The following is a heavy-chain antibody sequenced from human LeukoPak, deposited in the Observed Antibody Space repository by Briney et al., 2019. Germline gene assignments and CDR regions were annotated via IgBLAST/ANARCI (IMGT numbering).Heavy chain of an antibody. CDR2: ISTSGST. J-gene: IGHJ2*01. CDR1: GVSISSYY. CDR3: ARHDEGSGWHSSYIDL. V-gene: IGHV4-4*09. D-gene: IGHD6-19*01. Sequence: SETLSLTCTVSGVSISSYYCSWIRQPPGKGLEWIGYISTSGSTDYSPSLKSRVTIVDRSKNQCSLNLSSVTAADTAVYYCARHDEGSGWHSSYIDLWGRGTLVIVSS.